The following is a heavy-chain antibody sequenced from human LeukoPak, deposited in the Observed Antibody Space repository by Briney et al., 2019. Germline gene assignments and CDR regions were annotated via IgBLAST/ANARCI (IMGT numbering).Heavy chain of an antibody. CDR1: GFTFSSYW. V-gene: IGHV3-7*01. J-gene: IGHJ4*02. Sequence: GGSLRLSCAASGFTFSSYWMSWLRQAPGKGLEWVANIKQDGSEKYYVDSVKGRFTISRDNAKNSVYLQMNSLRAEDTAVYYCAREMATISTTTFDYWGQGTLVTVSS. CDR3: AREMATISTTTFDY. CDR2: IKQDGSEK. D-gene: IGHD5-24*01.